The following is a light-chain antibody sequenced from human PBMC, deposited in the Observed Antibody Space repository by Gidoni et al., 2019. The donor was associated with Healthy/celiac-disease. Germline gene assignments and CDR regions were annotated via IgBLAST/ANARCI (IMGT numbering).Light chain of an antibody. Sequence: EIVMTQSPATLSVSPGERATLSCRASQRVSSNLAWYQQKPGQAPRLLIYGASTRATGIPARFSGSGSGTEFTLTISSLQSEDFAVYYCQQYNNWPPCSFXQXTKLEIK. V-gene: IGKV3-15*01. J-gene: IGKJ2*04. CDR3: QQYNNWPPCS. CDR2: GAS. CDR1: QRVSSN.